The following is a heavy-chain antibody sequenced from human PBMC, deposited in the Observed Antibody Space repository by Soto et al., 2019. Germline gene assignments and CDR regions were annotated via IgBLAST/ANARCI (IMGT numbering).Heavy chain of an antibody. CDR3: ARDASTWSRGHNWFDP. D-gene: IGHD3-10*01. CDR1: GGTFSSDS. J-gene: IGHJ5*02. Sequence: QVQLVQSGAEVKKPGSSVKVSCKASGGTFSSDSINWVRQAPGQGLEWMGGIIPIFGTANYAQKFQGRVTISADESASTVYMELSSLRSEDTAVYYCARDASTWSRGHNWFDPWGQGTLVTVSS. CDR2: IIPIFGTA. V-gene: IGHV1-69*01.